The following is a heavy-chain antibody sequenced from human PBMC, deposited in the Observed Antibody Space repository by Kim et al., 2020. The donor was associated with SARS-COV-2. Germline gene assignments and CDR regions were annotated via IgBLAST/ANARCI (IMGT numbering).Heavy chain of an antibody. CDR3: ARVEEWGGSITMVRRWGGNLFYP. J-gene: IGHJ5*02. V-gene: IGHV6-1*01. D-gene: IGHD3-10*01. Sequence: SQTLSLTCAISGDSVSSNSAAWNWIRQSPSRGLEWLGRTYYRSKWYNDYAVSVKSRITINPDTSKNQFSLQLNSVTPEDTAVYYCARVEEWGGSITMVRRWGGNLFYPWGQGTLVTVSS. CDR2: TYYRSKWYN. CDR1: GDSVSSNSAA.